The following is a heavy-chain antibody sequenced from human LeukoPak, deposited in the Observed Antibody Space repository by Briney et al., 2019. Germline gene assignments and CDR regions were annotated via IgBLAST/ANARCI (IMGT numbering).Heavy chain of an antibody. CDR2: IWYDGSNK. J-gene: IGHJ4*02. CDR1: GFTFSNYG. CDR3: AKVGRGPYYDYVWGSYRQRLHFDY. V-gene: IGHV3-33*06. D-gene: IGHD3-16*02. Sequence: GGSLRLSCAASGFTFSNYGMHWVRQAPGKGPEWVAVIWYDGSNKYYADSVKGRFTISRDNSKNTLYLQMNSLRAEDTAVYYCAKVGRGPYYDYVWGSYRQRLHFDYWGQGTLVTVSS.